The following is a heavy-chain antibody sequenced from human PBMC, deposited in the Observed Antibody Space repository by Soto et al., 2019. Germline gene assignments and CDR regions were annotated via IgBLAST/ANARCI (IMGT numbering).Heavy chain of an antibody. V-gene: IGHV1-46*01. J-gene: IGHJ5*02. CDR1: GFSFSDYF. Sequence: ASVKVSCKASGFSFSDYFMHWVRRAPGQGLEWMGIINPSGDSRNYAQKFQGRVTITRDTSTSTVYMDLSSLRYEDTAVYYCARDNSQNYGTPAASSWLHTCGQGPPGTVSS. CDR2: INPSGDSR. CDR3: ARDNSQNYGTPAASSWLHT. D-gene: IGHD2-15*01.